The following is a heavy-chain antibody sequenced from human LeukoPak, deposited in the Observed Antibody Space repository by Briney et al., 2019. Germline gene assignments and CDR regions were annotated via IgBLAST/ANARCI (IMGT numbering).Heavy chain of an antibody. Sequence: GESLKISCKGSGYSFPNYWIGWVRQMPGRGLEWMGIIYPGDSDTRYSPSFQGQVTISADKSISTAYLRWSSLKASDTAMYYCARSWFGTNWYFDLWGRGTLVTVSS. CDR3: ARSWFGTNWYFDL. V-gene: IGHV5-51*01. CDR2: IYPGDSDT. CDR1: GYSFPNYW. J-gene: IGHJ2*01. D-gene: IGHD3-10*01.